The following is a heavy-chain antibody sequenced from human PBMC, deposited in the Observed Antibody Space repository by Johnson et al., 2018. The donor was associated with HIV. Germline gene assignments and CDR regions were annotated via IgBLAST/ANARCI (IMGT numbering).Heavy chain of an antibody. D-gene: IGHD1-1*01. J-gene: IGHJ3*02. CDR2: ISYDGSNK. CDR1: GFTFSSYG. V-gene: IGHV3-30*19. Sequence: QVQLVESGGGVVQPGGSLRLSCAASGFTFSSYGMHWVRQAPGKGLEWVAVISYDGSNKYYADSVKGRFTISRANSKNRLYLQMNSLRAEDTAVYFCARGVKQQLSVVDAFDIWGQGTMVIVSS. CDR3: ARGVKQQLSVVDAFDI.